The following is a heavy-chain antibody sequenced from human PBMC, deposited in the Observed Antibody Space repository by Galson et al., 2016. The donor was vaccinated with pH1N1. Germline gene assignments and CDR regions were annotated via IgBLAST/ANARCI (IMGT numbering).Heavy chain of an antibody. V-gene: IGHV3-48*04. J-gene: IGHJ3*02. CDR2: ISLSSSII. CDR3: AREGLWPGVDAFDI. CDR1: GFTFSSYS. D-gene: IGHD4/OR15-4a*01. Sequence: SLRLSCAASGFTFSSYSMNWVRQAPGKGLEWVSYISLSSSIIHYADSVKGRFIISRDSAKNSLYLQMNSLRAEDTALYYRAREGLWPGVDAFDIWGQGTMVTVSS.